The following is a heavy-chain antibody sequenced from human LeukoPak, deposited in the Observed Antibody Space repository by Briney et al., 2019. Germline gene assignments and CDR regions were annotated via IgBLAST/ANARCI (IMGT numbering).Heavy chain of an antibody. CDR3: ARHADSGFGELAFHY. V-gene: IGHV4-39*01. J-gene: IGHJ4*02. CDR2: ISYSGRT. CDR1: VGSISSGSYL. Sequence: PSDTLSLTCSVSVGSISSGSYLCGWIRQSPGKGLEWIGSISYSGRTYYNPSLKSRVTISVHTSKLHLSLNLNSVTAADTAVYYCARHADSGFGELAFHYWGQGTLVTVSS. D-gene: IGHD3-10*01.